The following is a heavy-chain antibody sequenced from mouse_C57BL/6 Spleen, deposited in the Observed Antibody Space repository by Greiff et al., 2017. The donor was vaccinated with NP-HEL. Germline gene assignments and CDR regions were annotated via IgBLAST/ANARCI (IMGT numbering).Heavy chain of an antibody. CDR3: ARDRDYGSSYVGYFDV. D-gene: IGHD1-1*01. J-gene: IGHJ1*03. CDR2: ISDGGSYT. V-gene: IGHV5-4*01. Sequence: EVMLVESGGGLVKPGGSLKLSCAASGFTFSSYAMSWVRQTPEQRLEWVATISDGGSYTYYPDNVKGRFTISRDNAKNNLYLQMSHLKSEDTAMYYCARDRDYGSSYVGYFDVWGTGTTVTVSS. CDR1: GFTFSSYA.